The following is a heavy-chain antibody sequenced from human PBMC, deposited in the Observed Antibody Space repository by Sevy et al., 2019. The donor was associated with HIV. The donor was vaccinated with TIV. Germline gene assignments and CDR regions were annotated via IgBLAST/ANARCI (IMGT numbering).Heavy chain of an antibody. CDR2: IYSGSST. D-gene: IGHD1-26*01. CDR3: GTDRDGSYPDY. V-gene: IGHV3-66*01. CDR1: GITVSNNY. Sequence: GGSLRLSCAASGITVSNNYMSWVRQAPGKGLEWVSVIYSGSSTYYADSVKGRFTISRDNSKNTLYLQMNSLRAEDTAVYYCGTDRDGSYPDYWGQGTLVTVSS. J-gene: IGHJ4*02.